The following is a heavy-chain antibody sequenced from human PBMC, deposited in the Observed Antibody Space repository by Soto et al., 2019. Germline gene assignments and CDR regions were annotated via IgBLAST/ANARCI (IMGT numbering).Heavy chain of an antibody. Sequence: PSETLSLTCAVYGGSFSGYYWSWIRQPPGKGLEWIGEINHSGSTNYNPSLKSRVTISVDTSKNQFSLKLSSVTAADTAVYYCARGLGYCSGGSCYARQYYYYYYYMDVWGKGTTVTVSS. D-gene: IGHD2-15*01. CDR1: GGSFSGYY. V-gene: IGHV4-34*01. J-gene: IGHJ6*03. CDR3: ARGLGYCSGGSCYARQYYYYYYYMDV. CDR2: INHSGST.